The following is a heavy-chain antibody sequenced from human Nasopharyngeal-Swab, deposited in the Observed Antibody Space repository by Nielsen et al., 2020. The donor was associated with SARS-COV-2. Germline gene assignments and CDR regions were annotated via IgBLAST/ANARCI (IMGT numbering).Heavy chain of an antibody. J-gene: IGHJ6*03. CDR2: IYYSGST. Sequence: WIRQPPGKGLEWIGYIYYSGSTYYNPSLKSRVTISADTSKNQFSLNLSSVTAADTAVYYCARNPTAQGHGYYFSYMDVWGKGTTVTVSS. CDR3: ARNPTAQGHGYYFSYMDV. V-gene: IGHV4-30-4*01. D-gene: IGHD5-18*01.